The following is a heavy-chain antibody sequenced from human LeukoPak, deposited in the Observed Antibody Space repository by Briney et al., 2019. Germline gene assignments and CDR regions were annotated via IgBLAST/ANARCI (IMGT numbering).Heavy chain of an antibody. V-gene: IGHV3-7*03. Sequence: PGGSLRLSCAASGSTFGNYYMSWVRQAPGKGLEWVANIKHDGNWKFYADSVKGRFTVSRDNAEKSVYLHMSSLRAEDTAMYYCAREGDSSSSLGDYWGQGILVTVSS. CDR1: GSTFGNYY. CDR3: AREGDSSSSLGDY. CDR2: IKHDGNWK. J-gene: IGHJ4*02. D-gene: IGHD6-13*01.